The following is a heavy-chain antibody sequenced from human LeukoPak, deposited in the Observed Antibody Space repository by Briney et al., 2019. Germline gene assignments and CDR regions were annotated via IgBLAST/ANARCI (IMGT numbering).Heavy chain of an antibody. CDR2: IWYDGSNK. J-gene: IGHJ6*02. D-gene: IGHD3-3*01. CDR3: AKDAAPNVIFGVVSALGHGMDV. CDR1: GFTFSSYG. Sequence: GGSLRLSCAASGFTFSSYGMHWVRQAPGKGLEWVAVIWYDGSNKYYADSVKGRFTISRDNSKNTLCLQMNSLRAEDTAVYYCAKDAAPNVIFGVVSALGHGMDVWGQGTTVTVSS. V-gene: IGHV3-30*02.